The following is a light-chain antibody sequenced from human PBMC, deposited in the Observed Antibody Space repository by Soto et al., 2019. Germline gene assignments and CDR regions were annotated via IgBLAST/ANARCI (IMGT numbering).Light chain of an antibody. CDR2: DTS. V-gene: IGLV7-46*01. CDR1: TGTVTSGHF. J-gene: IGLJ3*02. Sequence: QAVVTQEASLTVSPGGTVTLTCGSSTGTVTSGHFPYWFQQKPGQAPRTQIYDTSDKHSWTPARFSGSLLGGKAALTLSGAQPEDEAEYYCLLFFGDIRGVFGGGTKLTVL. CDR3: LLFFGDIRGV.